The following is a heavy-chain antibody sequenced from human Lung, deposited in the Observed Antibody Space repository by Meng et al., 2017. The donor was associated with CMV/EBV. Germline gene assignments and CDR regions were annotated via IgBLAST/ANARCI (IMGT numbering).Heavy chain of an antibody. Sequence: AASGFTVSSYWMHWVRQAPGKGLVWVSRINSDESTTNYADSVKGRFTISRDNAKSTLYLQMNSLRAEDTAVYYCARDQGGSSRGVDYWGQGTLVTVSS. V-gene: IGHV3-74*01. CDR1: GFTVSSYW. D-gene: IGHD1-26*01. CDR3: ARDQGGSSRGVDY. CDR2: INSDESTT. J-gene: IGHJ4*02.